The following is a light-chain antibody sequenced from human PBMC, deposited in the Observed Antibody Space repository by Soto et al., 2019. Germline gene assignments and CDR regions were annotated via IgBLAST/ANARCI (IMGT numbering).Light chain of an antibody. V-gene: IGLV2-14*01. CDR2: GVT. Sequence: QSALTQPASVSGSPGQSITISCTGTSSDVGGYNYVSWYQQHPGKAPKLVIYGVTYRPSGVSARFSGSKFQNTASLTISGLQAEDEGEYYRRLFRSGSVVLFGGGTKLTVL. CDR1: SSDVGGYNY. CDR3: RLFRSGSVVL. J-gene: IGLJ3*02.